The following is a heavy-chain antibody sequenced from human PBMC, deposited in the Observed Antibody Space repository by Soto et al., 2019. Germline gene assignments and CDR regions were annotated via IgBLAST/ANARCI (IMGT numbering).Heavy chain of an antibody. V-gene: IGHV1-69*13. CDR2: IIPIFGTA. Sequence: SVKVSCKASGGTFSSYAISWVRQAPGQGLEWMGGIIPIFGTANYAQKFQGRVTITADESTSTAYMELSSLRSEDTAVYYCARVRYIAAAQGYYYGMDVWXQGTTVTSP. J-gene: IGHJ6*02. D-gene: IGHD6-13*01. CDR1: GGTFSSYA. CDR3: ARVRYIAAAQGYYYGMDV.